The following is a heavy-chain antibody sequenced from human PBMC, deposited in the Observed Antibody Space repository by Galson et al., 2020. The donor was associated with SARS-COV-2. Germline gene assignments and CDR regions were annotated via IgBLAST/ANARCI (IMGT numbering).Heavy chain of an antibody. Sequence: GGSLRLSCAASGFTFSNYRIHWVRQDPGKGLVWVSRISNDGGTTGYADSVRGRFTISRDNAKNTLYLQMNSLRAEDTALYYCGRQGSRAAIDYWGQGTLVTVSS. D-gene: IGHD2-15*01. V-gene: IGHV3-74*01. CDR3: GRQGSRAAIDY. J-gene: IGHJ4*02. CDR1: GFTFSNYR. CDR2: ISNDGGTT.